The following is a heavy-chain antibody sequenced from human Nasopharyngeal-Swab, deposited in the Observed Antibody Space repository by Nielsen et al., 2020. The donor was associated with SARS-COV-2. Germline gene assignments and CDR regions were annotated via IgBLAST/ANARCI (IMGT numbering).Heavy chain of an antibody. V-gene: IGHV4-31*11. CDR2: IYYSGST. D-gene: IGHD3-3*01. CDR3: ARANRSGIFGVVLNFDY. J-gene: IGHJ4*02. Sequence: SETLSLTCAVSGHSINRSNYWSWIRQHPGKGLEWIGYIYYSGSTYYNPSLKSRVTISVDTSKNQFSLKLSSVTAADTAVYYCARANRSGIFGVVLNFDYWGQGTLVTVSS. CDR1: GHSINRSNY.